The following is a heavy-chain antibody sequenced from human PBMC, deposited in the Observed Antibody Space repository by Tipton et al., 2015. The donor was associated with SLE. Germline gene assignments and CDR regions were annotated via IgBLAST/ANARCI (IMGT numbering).Heavy chain of an antibody. Sequence: TLSLTCDVSGYSISSAYYWGWIRQPPGKGLEWIGNIWHTGNIYYNPSLKSRVTISVDTPKNQFSLKVSSVTAADTAVCYCAIRDGYSSIWNWFDPWGQGTPAPASS. V-gene: IGHV4-38-2*01. CDR2: IWHTGNI. D-gene: IGHD6-13*01. CDR1: GYSISSAYY. CDR3: AIRDGYSSIWNWFDP. J-gene: IGHJ5*02.